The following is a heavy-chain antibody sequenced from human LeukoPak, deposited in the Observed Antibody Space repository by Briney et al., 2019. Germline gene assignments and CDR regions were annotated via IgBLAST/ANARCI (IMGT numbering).Heavy chain of an antibody. D-gene: IGHD2-15*01. Sequence: ASVKVSCKASGYTFTGYYMHWVRQAPGQGLEWMGWINPNSGGTNYAQKFQGRVTMTRDTSISTAYMELSRLRSDDTAVYYCARLGGCSGGSCPDAFDIWGQGTMVTVSS. CDR3: ARLGGCSGGSCPDAFDI. J-gene: IGHJ3*02. V-gene: IGHV1-2*02. CDR1: GYTFTGYY. CDR2: INPNSGGT.